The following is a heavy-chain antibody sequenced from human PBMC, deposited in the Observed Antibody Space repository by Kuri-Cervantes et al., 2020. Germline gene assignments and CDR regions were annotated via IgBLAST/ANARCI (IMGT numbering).Heavy chain of an antibody. V-gene: IGHV1-18*04. J-gene: IGHJ4*02. D-gene: IGHD3-3*01. Sequence: VTLSCKASGYTVNGYYMHWVRQAPGQGLEWMGWRSAYNGNTNYAQKLQGRVTMTTDTSTSTAYMELRSLRSDDTAVYYGSREHDFWIGYSFDYWGQGTLVTVSS. CDR2: RSAYNGNT. CDR3: SREHDFWIGYSFDY. CDR1: GYTVNGYY.